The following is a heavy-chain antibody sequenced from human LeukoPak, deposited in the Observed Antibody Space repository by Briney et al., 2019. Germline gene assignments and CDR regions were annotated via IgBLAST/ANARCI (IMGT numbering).Heavy chain of an antibody. J-gene: IGHJ4*02. CDR1: GFTFSSYG. CDR2: ISYDGSNK. Sequence: GRSLRLSCAASGFTFSSYGMHWVRQAPGKGLEWVAVISYDGSNKYYADSVKGRFTISRDDSKNTLYLQMNSLRAEDTAVYYCAKDRLLGLGDLPKLDYWGQGPLVTVSS. V-gene: IGHV3-30*18. D-gene: IGHD3-10*01. CDR3: AKDRLLGLGDLPKLDY.